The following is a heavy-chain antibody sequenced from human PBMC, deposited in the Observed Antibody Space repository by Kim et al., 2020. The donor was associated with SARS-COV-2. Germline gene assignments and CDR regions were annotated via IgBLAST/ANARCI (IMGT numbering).Heavy chain of an antibody. V-gene: IGHV1-8*01. J-gene: IGHJ6*02. CDR1: GYTFTSYD. CDR2: MNPNSGNT. Sequence: ASVKVSCKASGYTFTSYDINWVRQATGQGLEWMGWMNPNSGNTGYAQKFQGRVTMTRNTSISTAYMELSSLRSEDTAVYYCASAGVVVTATYGMDVWGQGTTVTVSS. D-gene: IGHD2-21*02. CDR3: ASAGVVVTATYGMDV.